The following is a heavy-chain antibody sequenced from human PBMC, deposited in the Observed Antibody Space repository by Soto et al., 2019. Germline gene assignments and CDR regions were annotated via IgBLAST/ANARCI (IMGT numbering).Heavy chain of an antibody. CDR3: ARSPTAAAGTGNWFDP. Sequence: SETLSLTCTVSGGSISSSYWSWIRQPPGKGLEWLAYIYDDGSANYNPSLKSRATISLDTSKNQFSLKLSSVTAADTAVYYCARSPTAAAGTGNWFDPWGQGTLVTVSS. V-gene: IGHV4-59*12. CDR1: GGSISSSY. CDR2: IYDDGSA. D-gene: IGHD6-13*01. J-gene: IGHJ5*02.